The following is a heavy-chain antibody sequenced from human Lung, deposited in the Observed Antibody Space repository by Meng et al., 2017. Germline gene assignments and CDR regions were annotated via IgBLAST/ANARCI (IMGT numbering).Heavy chain of an antibody. CDR3: ARDEDISAADKLFGDY. CDR1: GYTLPDYS. V-gene: IGHV1-2*06. D-gene: IGHD6-13*01. Sequence: QVRLVQSGAEVKQPGDSVTVSCKASGYTLPDYSPPWVRRAPGQGLEWMGQINPKSGDTHYAQRFQGRVTMSGDTSISTAYMELSGLRSDDTAMYYCARDEDISAADKLFGDYWGQGTLVTVSS. J-gene: IGHJ4*02. CDR2: INPKSGDT.